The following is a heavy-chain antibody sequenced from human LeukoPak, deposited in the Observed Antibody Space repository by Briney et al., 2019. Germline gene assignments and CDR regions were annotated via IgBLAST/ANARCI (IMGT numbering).Heavy chain of an antibody. D-gene: IGHD3-10*01. CDR1: GFTFSSYS. V-gene: IGHV3-21*01. J-gene: IGHJ4*02. CDR3: ASDRVLGSGSLDN. CDR2: ISSSSSYI. Sequence: PGGSLRLSCAASGFTFSSYSMNWVRQAPGKGLEWVSSISSSSSYIYYADSVKGRFTISRDNAKNSLYLQMNSLRAEDTAVYYCASDRVLGSGSLDNWGQGTLVTVSS.